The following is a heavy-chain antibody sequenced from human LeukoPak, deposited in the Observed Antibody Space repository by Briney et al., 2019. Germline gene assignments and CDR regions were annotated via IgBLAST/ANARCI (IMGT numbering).Heavy chain of an antibody. D-gene: IGHD3-22*01. V-gene: IGHV1-69*01. CDR3: ATDAEGSLHYYDSSLDGFDI. J-gene: IGHJ3*02. CDR1: GGTFGSYT. Sequence: SVKVSCKASGGTFGSYTFSWVRQAPGQGLEWMGGIIPIFGKLNYAQKFQGRVTITADESTSTAYMELSSLRSEDTAVYYCATDAEGSLHYYDSSLDGFDIWGQGTMVTVSS. CDR2: IIPIFGKL.